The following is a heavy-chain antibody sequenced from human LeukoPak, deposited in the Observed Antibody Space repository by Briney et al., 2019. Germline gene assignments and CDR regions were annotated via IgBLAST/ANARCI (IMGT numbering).Heavy chain of an antibody. V-gene: IGHV4-61*02. CDR2: IYTSGST. CDR3: AREGVVTADY. CDR1: GGSISSGSYY. D-gene: IGHD3-22*01. J-gene: IGHJ4*02. Sequence: SQTLSLTCTVSGGSISSGSYYWSWIRQPAGKGLEWIGRIYTSGSTNYNPSLKSRVTISVDTSKNQFSLRLSSVTAAHTAVYYCAREGVVTADYWGQGTLVTVSS.